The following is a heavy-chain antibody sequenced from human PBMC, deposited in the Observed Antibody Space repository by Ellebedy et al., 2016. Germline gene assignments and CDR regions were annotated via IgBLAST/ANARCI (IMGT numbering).Heavy chain of an antibody. CDR1: GFTVSNNY. CDR2: IYSGGSS. D-gene: IGHD1-26*01. V-gene: IGHV3-53*01. Sequence: GGSLRLXXAASGFTVSNNYMRWFRQAPGKGLEWVSLIYSGGSSNYADSVKGRFTISRDSSKNTLYLQMNSLRAEDTARYYCARDGKGGGAWGQGTLVTVSS. J-gene: IGHJ5*02. CDR3: ARDGKGGGA.